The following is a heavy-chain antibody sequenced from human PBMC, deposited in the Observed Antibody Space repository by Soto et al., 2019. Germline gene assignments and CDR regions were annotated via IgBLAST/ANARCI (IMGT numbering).Heavy chain of an antibody. CDR2: INHSGST. Sequence: PSETLSLTCTVSGGSISSSSYYWGWIRQPPGKGLEWIGEINHSGSTNYNPSLKSRVTISVDTSKNQFSLKLSSVTAADTAVYYCARGRLLRYFDWLLTGDYYYYGMDVWGQGTTVTVSS. CDR1: GGSISSSSYY. CDR3: ARGRLLRYFDWLLTGDYYYYGMDV. V-gene: IGHV4-39*07. D-gene: IGHD3-9*01. J-gene: IGHJ6*02.